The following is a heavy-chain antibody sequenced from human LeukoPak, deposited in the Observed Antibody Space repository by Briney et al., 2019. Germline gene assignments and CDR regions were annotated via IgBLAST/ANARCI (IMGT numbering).Heavy chain of an antibody. V-gene: IGHV4-34*01. CDR3: ARTPRIAVAKRWFDP. Sequence: PSETLSLTCAVYGGSFSGYYWSWIRQPPGKGLEWVGEINHSGSTNYNPSLKSRVTISVDTSKNQFSLKLSSVTAADTAVYYCARTPRIAVAKRWFDPWGRGTLVTVSS. D-gene: IGHD6-19*01. J-gene: IGHJ5*02. CDR2: INHSGST. CDR1: GGSFSGYY.